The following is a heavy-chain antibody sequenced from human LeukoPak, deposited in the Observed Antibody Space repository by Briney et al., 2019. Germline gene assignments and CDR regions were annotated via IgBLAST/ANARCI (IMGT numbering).Heavy chain of an antibody. CDR1: GITVSDAW. V-gene: IGHV3-15*01. J-gene: IGHJ4*02. D-gene: IGHD2/OR15-2a*01. Sequence: PGGSLRLSCAASGITVSDAWMSWVRQAPGKGLEWVGRIKSKTDGGTTDYAAPVKGRFTVPRDDSKNTLYLQMNSLRTEDTALYYCTTGFSTGNWGQGTLVTVSS. CDR2: IKSKTDGGTT. CDR3: TTGFSTGN.